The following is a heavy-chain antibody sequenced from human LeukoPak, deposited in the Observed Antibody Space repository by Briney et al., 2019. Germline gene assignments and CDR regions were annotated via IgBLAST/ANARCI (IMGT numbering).Heavy chain of an antibody. J-gene: IGHJ6*03. V-gene: IGHV3-23*01. CDR2: ISGSVGNT. D-gene: IGHD3-10*01. CDR3: AKDGSSSYYYYYMDV. CDR1: GFTFSSYA. Sequence: GGSLRLSCAASGFTFSSYAMSWVRQAPGRGLEWVSAISGSVGNTYYADSVKVRFTISRDNSKNTLYLQMNSLRAEDTAVYYCAKDGSSSYYYYYMDVWGKGTTVTVSS.